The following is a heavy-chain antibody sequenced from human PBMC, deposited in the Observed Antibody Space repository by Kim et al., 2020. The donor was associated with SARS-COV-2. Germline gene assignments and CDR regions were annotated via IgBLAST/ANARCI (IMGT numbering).Heavy chain of an antibody. V-gene: IGHV3-7*01. CDR1: GFTFSSYW. Sequence: GGSLRLSCAASGFTFSSYWMSWVRQAPGKGLEWVANIKQDGSEKYYVDSVKGRFTISRDNAKNSLYLQMNSLRAEDTAVYYCARVGMEGYYDFWSGTGGQGTLVTVSS. D-gene: IGHD3-3*01. J-gene: IGHJ4*02. CDR2: IKQDGSEK. CDR3: ARVGMEGYYDFWSGT.